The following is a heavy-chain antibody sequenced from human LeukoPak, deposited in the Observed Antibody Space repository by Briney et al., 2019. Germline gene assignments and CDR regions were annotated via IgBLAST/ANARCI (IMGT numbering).Heavy chain of an antibody. J-gene: IGHJ5*02. D-gene: IGHD3-10*01. Sequence: GGSLRLSCAASGFTVSSNYMSWVRQAPGKGLEWVSVIYSGGSTYYADSVKGRFTISRDNSKNTLYLQMNSLRAEDTAVYYCARHATMIRGDWFDPWGQGTLSPSPQ. CDR3: ARHATMIRGDWFDP. V-gene: IGHV3-66*04. CDR2: IYSGGST. CDR1: GFTVSSNY.